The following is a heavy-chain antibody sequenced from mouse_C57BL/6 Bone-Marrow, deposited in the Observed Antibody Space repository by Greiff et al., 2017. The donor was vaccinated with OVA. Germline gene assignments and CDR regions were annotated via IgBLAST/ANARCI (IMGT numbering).Heavy chain of an antibody. J-gene: IGHJ3*01. CDR1: GYTFTSYD. CDR2: IYPRDGSP. D-gene: IGHD4-1*01. Sequence: QVQLQQSGPELVKPGASVKLSCKASGYTFTSYDINWVKQRPGQGLAWIGWIYPRDGSPKYNAKFKGKAPLTVATSSSTAYMELHSLTSEDSAVYFGARDGLGPFAYWGQGTLVTVSA. CDR3: ARDGLGPFAY. V-gene: IGHV1-85*01.